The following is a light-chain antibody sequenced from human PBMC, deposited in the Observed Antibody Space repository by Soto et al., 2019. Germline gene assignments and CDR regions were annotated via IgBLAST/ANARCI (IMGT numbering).Light chain of an antibody. J-gene: IGKJ1*01. CDR1: QSVSSN. CDR2: DVS. V-gene: IGKV3-15*01. CDR3: QQYNSWPQT. Sequence: EIVLTQSPGTLSLSPGERATLSCGASQSVSSNYLAWYQQRPGQAPRLLIYDVSTGATGIPARFSGRRSGTEFTLTISSLQSEDFGVYYCQQYNSWPQTFGQGTKVDIK.